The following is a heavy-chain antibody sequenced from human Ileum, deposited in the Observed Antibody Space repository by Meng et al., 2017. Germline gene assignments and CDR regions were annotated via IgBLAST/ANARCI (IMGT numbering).Heavy chain of an antibody. D-gene: IGHD3-22*01. CDR1: GFTFSDYY. Sequence: GESLKISCAASGFTFSDYYMSWIRQAPGKGLEWVSYISSSGSTIYYADSVKGRFTISRDNAKNSLYLQMNSLRAADTAVYYCARAHPYYDSSGYAFDIWGQGTMVTVSS. V-gene: IGHV3-11*01. CDR2: ISSSGSTI. CDR3: ARAHPYYDSSGYAFDI. J-gene: IGHJ3*02.